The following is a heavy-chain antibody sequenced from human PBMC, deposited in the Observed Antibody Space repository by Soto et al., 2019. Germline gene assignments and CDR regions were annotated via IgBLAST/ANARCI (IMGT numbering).Heavy chain of an antibody. D-gene: IGHD6-19*01. J-gene: IGHJ6*02. Sequence: QVQLVQSGAEVKKPGASVKVSCRASGYTFTSYVISWVRQAPGQGLEWMGWISAYNGNTTFAQKLQGRVTMTTDTSTSTAYMELRSLRSDDTAVYYCARVVATVAGPYGMDVWGQGTTVTVSS. CDR3: ARVVATVAGPYGMDV. CDR2: ISAYNGNT. V-gene: IGHV1-18*01. CDR1: GYTFTSYV.